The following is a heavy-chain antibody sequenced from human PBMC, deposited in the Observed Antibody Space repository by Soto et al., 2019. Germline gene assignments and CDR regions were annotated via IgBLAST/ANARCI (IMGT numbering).Heavy chain of an antibody. CDR1: GYTFTRSV. V-gene: IGHV1-18*01. CDR2: ISTYNGDT. D-gene: IGHD6-13*01. CDR3: ARDSGYSSTY. Sequence: ASVKVSCKASGYTFTRSVISWVRQAPGQGLEWMGWISTYNGDTNYAQTFQGRVTMTTDTSTSTAYMELRSLRSDDTAVYYCARDSGYSSTYWGQGTLVTVSS. J-gene: IGHJ4*02.